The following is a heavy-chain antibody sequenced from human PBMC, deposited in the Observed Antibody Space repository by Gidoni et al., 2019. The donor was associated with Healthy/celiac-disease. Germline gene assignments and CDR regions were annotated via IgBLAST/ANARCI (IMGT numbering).Heavy chain of an antibody. Sequence: QVQLQQWGAGLWKPSETLSLTCAVYGGSFMGYYCSWLRQPPGKGLEWIGEINHSGSTNYNPSLKSRVTISVDTSKNQFSLKLSSVTAADTAVYYCARGNIVVPAATTDFDYWGQGTLVTVSS. V-gene: IGHV4-34*01. CDR2: INHSGST. CDR1: GGSFMGYY. J-gene: IGHJ4*02. CDR3: ARGNIVVPAATTDFDY. D-gene: IGHD2-2*01.